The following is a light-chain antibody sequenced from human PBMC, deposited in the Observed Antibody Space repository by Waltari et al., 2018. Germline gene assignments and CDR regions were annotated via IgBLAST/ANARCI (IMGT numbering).Light chain of an antibody. V-gene: IGKV1-9*01. CDR3: QQLNSYQWT. J-gene: IGKJ1*01. CDR2: AAS. CDR1: QGISNF. Sequence: IQLTQSPSSLSASVGDRVTITCRARQGISNFLAWYQQQPGKAPKLLIYAASTLQSGVPSRFSGSGSGTDFTLTISSLQPEDFATYYCQQLNSYQWTFGQGTKVEIK.